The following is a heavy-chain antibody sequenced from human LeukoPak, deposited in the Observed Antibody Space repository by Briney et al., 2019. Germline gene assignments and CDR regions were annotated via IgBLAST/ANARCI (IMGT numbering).Heavy chain of an antibody. D-gene: IGHD6-13*01. CDR1: GFTFSSYW. CDR3: ARDRYSSS. CDR2: IKQDGSEK. J-gene: IGHJ4*02. V-gene: IGHV3-7*01. Sequence: GGSLRLSCAGSGFTFSSYWMSWVRQAPGKGLEWVANIKQDGSEKNSVDSVKGRFTISRDNAKNSLYLQMNSLRVDDTAVYYCARDRYSSSWGQGTLVTVSS.